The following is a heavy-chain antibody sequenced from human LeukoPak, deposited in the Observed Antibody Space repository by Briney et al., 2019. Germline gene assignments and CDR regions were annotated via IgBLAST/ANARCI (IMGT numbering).Heavy chain of an antibody. J-gene: IGHJ4*02. CDR3: ARSLGYSYGNDY. CDR1: GGSINSGGYS. Sequence: SETLSLTCTVSGGSINSGGYSWAWIRQSPGKGLEWIGSIYYSGSTHYNPSLNSRVTVSRDTSKKQFSLNLTSVTAADTAVCYCARSLGYSYGNDYWGQGTLVTVSS. V-gene: IGHV4-39*01. CDR2: IYYSGST. D-gene: IGHD5-18*01.